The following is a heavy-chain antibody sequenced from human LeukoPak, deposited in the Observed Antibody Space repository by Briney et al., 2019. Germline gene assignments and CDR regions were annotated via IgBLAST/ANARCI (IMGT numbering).Heavy chain of an antibody. J-gene: IGHJ4*02. D-gene: IGHD1-26*01. CDR1: GGSISIIDYY. V-gene: IGHV4-39*01. CDR2: VYYSGST. CDR3: ARHGTNHFYDY. Sequence: PSETLSLACTVSGGSISIIDYYWGWVRQSPWKGLEWIGSVYYSGSTYYHPSLKSRVAISVDTSKKQFSLKLSSVTAADTAVYYCARHGTNHFYDYWGQGTLVTVSS.